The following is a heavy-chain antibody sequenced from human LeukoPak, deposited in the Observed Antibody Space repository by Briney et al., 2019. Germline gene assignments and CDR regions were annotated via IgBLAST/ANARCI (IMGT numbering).Heavy chain of an antibody. D-gene: IGHD6-6*01. CDR3: ARDLGGSSSSFDG. J-gene: IGHJ4*02. Sequence: GGSLRLSCAASGFTFSNYYMSWIRQAPGKGLEWVAYISSSGSTIYYADSVKGRFTISRDNAKNSLYLQMNSLRAEDTAVYYCARDLGGSSSSFDGWGQGTLVTVSS. CDR1: GFTFSNYY. V-gene: IGHV3-11*01. CDR2: ISSSGSTI.